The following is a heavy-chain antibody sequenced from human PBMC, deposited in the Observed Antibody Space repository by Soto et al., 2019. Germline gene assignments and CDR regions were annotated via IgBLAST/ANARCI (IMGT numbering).Heavy chain of an antibody. CDR2: ISAHNGNT. Sequence: ASVRVSFWASGYTCTSCGSMCVRQPPGQGLEWMGWISAHNGNTNFAQKLQGRVTMTTDTSTSTAYMELRSLRSDDAAVYYCARNGGIVATMSDSWGQGTLVTVSS. CDR3: ARNGGIVATMSDS. CDR1: GYTCTSCG. D-gene: IGHD5-12*01. J-gene: IGHJ4*02. V-gene: IGHV1-18*01.